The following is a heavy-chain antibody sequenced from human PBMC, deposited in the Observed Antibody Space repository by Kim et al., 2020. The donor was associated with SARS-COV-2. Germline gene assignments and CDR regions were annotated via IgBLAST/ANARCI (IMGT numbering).Heavy chain of an antibody. V-gene: IGHV3-33*05. CDR2: ISYDGSNK. J-gene: IGHJ6*02. Sequence: GGSLRLSCAASGFTFSSYGLHWVRQAPGKGLEWVAVISYDGSNKYYADSVKGRFTISRDNSKNTLYLQMNSLRAEDTAVYYCARVLGAAAGTYYYYVMDVRGQGTTVTVSS. CDR3: ARVLGAAAGTYYYYVMDV. D-gene: IGHD6-13*01. CDR1: GFTFSSYG.